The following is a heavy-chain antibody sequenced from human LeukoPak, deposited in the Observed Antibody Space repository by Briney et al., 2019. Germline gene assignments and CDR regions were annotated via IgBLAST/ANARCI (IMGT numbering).Heavy chain of an antibody. D-gene: IGHD3-22*01. V-gene: IGHV1-2*02. J-gene: IGHJ4*02. CDR2: VNPNSGGT. Sequence: ASVKVSCKASGYTFTGYYMHWVRQAPGQGLEWMGWVNPNSGGTNYAQKFQGRVTMTRDTSISTAYMELSRLRSDDTAVYFCARSGSTGYSLDYWGQGTLVTVSS. CDR3: ARSGSTGYSLDY. CDR1: GYTFTGYY.